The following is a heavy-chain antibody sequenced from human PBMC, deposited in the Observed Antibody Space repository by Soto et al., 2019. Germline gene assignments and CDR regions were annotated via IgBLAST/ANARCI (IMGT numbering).Heavy chain of an antibody. CDR1: GFTFSNFW. J-gene: IGHJ4*02. D-gene: IGHD3-10*01. V-gene: IGHV3-7*03. Sequence: GGSLRLSCAASGFTFSNFWMSWVRQAPGKGLGWVANIKQDGSEKYYVDSVKGRFTISRDNAKNSLFLQMNSLRAEDTAVYYCARDLPMPRGLFDYWGQGTLVTVSS. CDR2: IKQDGSEK. CDR3: ARDLPMPRGLFDY.